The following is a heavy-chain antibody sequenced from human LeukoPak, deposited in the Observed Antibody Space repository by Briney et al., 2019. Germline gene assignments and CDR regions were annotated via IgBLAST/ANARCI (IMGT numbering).Heavy chain of an antibody. CDR2: IYPGDSDT. Sequence: GESLKISCKGSGYSFTSYWIGWVRQMPGKGLEWMGIIYPGDSDTRYSPSFQGQVTISADKSISTAYLQWSSLKASDTAMYYCARVGYGSGLYYCYYYYMDVWGKGTTVTISS. CDR3: ARVGYGSGLYYCYYYYMDV. V-gene: IGHV5-51*01. D-gene: IGHD3-10*01. J-gene: IGHJ6*03. CDR1: GYSFTSYW.